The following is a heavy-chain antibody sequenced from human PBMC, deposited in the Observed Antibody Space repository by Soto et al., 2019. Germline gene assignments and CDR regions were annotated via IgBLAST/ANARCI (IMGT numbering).Heavy chain of an antibody. CDR1: GGSISSYY. Sequence: SETLSLTCTVSGGSISSYYWSWIRQPPGKGLEWIGYIYDSGSTNYNPSLKSRVTISVDRSKNQLSLKLSSVTAADTAVYFCARDGNGDSRNYYYYYGMDVWGQGTTVTVS. CDR3: ARDGNGDSRNYYYYYGMDV. V-gene: IGHV4-59*01. D-gene: IGHD4-17*01. J-gene: IGHJ6*02. CDR2: IYDSGST.